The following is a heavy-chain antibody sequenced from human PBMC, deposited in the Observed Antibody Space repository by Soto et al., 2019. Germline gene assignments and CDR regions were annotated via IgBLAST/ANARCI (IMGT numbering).Heavy chain of an antibody. V-gene: IGHV3-23*01. CDR3: AKYSTSGPSRFFDL. Sequence: LRLSCAASGFTFSDYYMSWIRQTPGKGLEWVSVIGAGSDGIQYVDSVKGRFSISRDNSKNTLYLHMNSLRAEDTAIYYCAKYSTSGPSRFFDLWGQGTLVTVSS. D-gene: IGHD5-12*01. CDR1: GFTFSDYY. J-gene: IGHJ4*02. CDR2: IGAGSDGI.